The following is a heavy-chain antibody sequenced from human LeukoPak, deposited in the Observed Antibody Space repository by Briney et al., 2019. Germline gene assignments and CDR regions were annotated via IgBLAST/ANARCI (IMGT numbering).Heavy chain of an antibody. D-gene: IGHD6-13*01. J-gene: IGHJ4*02. CDR2: ISRSSSYI. CDR3: ARGITAAHQLDY. V-gene: IGHV3-21*01. CDR1: GFTFSSYS. Sequence: PGGSLRLSCAASGFTFSSYSMNWVRQAPGKGLEWVSSISRSSSYIYYADSMKGRFTISRDNAKNSLYLQMNSLRAEDTAVYYCARGITAAHQLDYWGQGTLVTVSS.